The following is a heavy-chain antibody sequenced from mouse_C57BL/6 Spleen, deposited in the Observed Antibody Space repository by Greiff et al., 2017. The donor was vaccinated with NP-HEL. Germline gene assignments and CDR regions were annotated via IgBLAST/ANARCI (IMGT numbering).Heavy chain of an antibody. J-gene: IGHJ2*01. CDR2: ISSGGSYT. Sequence: EVMLVESGGDLVKPGGSLKLSCAASGFTFSSYGMSWVRQTPDKRLEWVATISSGGSYTYYPDSVKGRCTISRDNAKNTLYLQMSSLKSEDTAMYYCARQGNYGSSYRDYFDYWGQGTTLTVSS. V-gene: IGHV5-6*01. CDR3: ARQGNYGSSYRDYFDY. D-gene: IGHD1-1*01. CDR1: GFTFSSYG.